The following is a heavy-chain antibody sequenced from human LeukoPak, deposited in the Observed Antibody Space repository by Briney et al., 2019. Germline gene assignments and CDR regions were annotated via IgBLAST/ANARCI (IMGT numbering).Heavy chain of an antibody. CDR3: AKISSRDRLGELSPYYFDY. CDR1: GFTFSSYA. J-gene: IGHJ4*02. D-gene: IGHD3-16*02. CDR2: ISGSGGST. V-gene: IGHV3-23*01. Sequence: PGGSLRLSCAASGFTFSSYAMSWVRQAPGKGLEWVSGISGSGGSTYYADSVKGRFTISRDNSKNTLYLQMNSLRAEDTAVYYCAKISSRDRLGELSPYYFDYWGQGTLVTVSS.